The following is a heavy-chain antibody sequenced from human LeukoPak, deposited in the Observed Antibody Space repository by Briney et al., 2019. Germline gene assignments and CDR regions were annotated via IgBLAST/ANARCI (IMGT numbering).Heavy chain of an antibody. D-gene: IGHD3-16*01. CDR2: ISSRGSSI. CDR1: GFTFSTYS. Sequence: GGSLRLSCAASGFTFSTYSMNWVRQAPGKGLEWVSYISSRGSSIYYGDSVKGRFTISRDNAKNSLYLQMNSLRAEDTAVYYCARDLVSYYNYYMDVWGKGTTVTVSS. J-gene: IGHJ6*03. V-gene: IGHV3-48*01. CDR3: ARDLVSYYNYYMDV.